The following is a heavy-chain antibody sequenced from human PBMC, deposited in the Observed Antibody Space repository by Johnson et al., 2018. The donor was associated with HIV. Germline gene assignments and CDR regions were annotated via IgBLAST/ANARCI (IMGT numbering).Heavy chain of an antibody. J-gene: IGHJ3*02. CDR3: AKVSSQSSSWYDAFDI. V-gene: IGHV3-64*01. CDR2: ISSNGGST. D-gene: IGHD6-13*01. CDR1: GFTFSSYA. Sequence: VYLVESGGGLVQPGGSLRLSCAASGFTFSSYAMHWVRQAPGKGLEYVSAISSNGGSTYYANSVKGRFTISRDNSKNTLYLQMNSLRAEDTAVYYCAKVSSQSSSWYDAFDIWGQGTMVTVSS.